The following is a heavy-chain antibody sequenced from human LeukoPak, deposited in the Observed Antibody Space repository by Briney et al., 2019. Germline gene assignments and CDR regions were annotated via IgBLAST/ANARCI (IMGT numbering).Heavy chain of an antibody. CDR1: GFTFNNYA. V-gene: IGHV3-23*01. CDR2: ISDNGGST. D-gene: IGHD2-2*01. J-gene: IGHJ4*02. Sequence: GGSLRLSCAASGFTFNNYAMSWVRQAPGKGLECVTAISDNGGSTYYADSVKGRFTISRDNSKNTLYLQMNSLRGDDTAVYHCAKAPSPGYCSSTSCYYDYWGQGTLVTVSS. CDR3: AKAPSPGYCSSTSCYYDY.